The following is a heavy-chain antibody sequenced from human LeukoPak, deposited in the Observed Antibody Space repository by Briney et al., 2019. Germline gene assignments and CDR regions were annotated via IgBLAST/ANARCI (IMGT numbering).Heavy chain of an antibody. V-gene: IGHV4-4*07. CDR2: INTSGST. CDR1: GGSISSYY. Sequence: PSETLSLTCTVSGGSISSYYWTWIRQSAGKGLEWIGRINTSGSTNYNPSLRSRVTMSVNTSKNQFSLNLTSVTAAVTAVYSCAREGGDPRWLDPWGQGTLVTVSS. J-gene: IGHJ5*02. D-gene: IGHD6-25*01. CDR3: AREGGDPRWLDP.